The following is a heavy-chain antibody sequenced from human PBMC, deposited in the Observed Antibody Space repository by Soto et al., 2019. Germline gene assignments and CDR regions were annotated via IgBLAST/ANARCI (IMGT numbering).Heavy chain of an antibody. CDR3: ARALGTNWGSPRYYFDY. J-gene: IGHJ4*02. Sequence: SETLSLTCTVSGGSISSGGYYWSWIRQHPGKGLEWIGYIYYSGSTYYNPSLKSRVTISVDTSKNQFSLKLSSVTAADTAVYYCARALGTNWGSPRYYFDYWGQGTLVTVSS. V-gene: IGHV4-31*03. CDR2: IYYSGST. D-gene: IGHD7-27*01. CDR1: GGSISSGGYY.